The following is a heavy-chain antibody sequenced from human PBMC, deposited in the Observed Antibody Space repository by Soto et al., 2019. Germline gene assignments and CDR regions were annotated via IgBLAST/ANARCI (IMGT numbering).Heavy chain of an antibody. CDR3: ARDMRTAFDI. V-gene: IGHV4-59*01. CDR2: IYYSGST. CDR1: GGSISSYY. D-gene: IGHD2-2*01. J-gene: IGHJ3*02. Sequence: SETLSLTCTVSGGSISSYYWSWIRQPPGKGLEWIGYIYYSGSTNYNPSLKSRVTISVDTSKNQFSLKLSSVTAADTAVYYCARDMRTAFDIWGQGTRVTVSS.